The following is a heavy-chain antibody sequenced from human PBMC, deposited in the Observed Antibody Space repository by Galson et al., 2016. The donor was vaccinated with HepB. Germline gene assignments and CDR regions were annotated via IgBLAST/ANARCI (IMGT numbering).Heavy chain of an antibody. V-gene: IGHV3-30*18. Sequence: SLRLSCAASGFIFGSFGMHWVRQAPGKGLEWVAFMLDDGRSEFYADSVKGRYTISRDNSKNTLFLQLNSLRTEDTAVYYCAKDRMPYSSFPVDYWGLGILVTVSS. D-gene: IGHD1-26*01. CDR3: AKDRMPYSSFPVDY. CDR2: MLDDGRSE. J-gene: IGHJ4*02. CDR1: GFIFGSFG.